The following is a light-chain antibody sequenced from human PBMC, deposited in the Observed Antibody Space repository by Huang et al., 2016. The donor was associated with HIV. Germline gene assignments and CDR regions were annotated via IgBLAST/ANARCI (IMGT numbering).Light chain of an antibody. J-gene: IGKJ1*01. CDR3: QQSFSVPRT. CDR1: QNIAKS. V-gene: IGKV1-39*01. CDR2: TAY. Sequence: DIQMTQSPPSLSASVGDRVTFTCRANQNIAKSLNWYQQKPGRAPKLLIYTAYTLESGVPARFSGSGSGSRFTLNITNRQPEDFATYYCQQSFSVPRTFG.